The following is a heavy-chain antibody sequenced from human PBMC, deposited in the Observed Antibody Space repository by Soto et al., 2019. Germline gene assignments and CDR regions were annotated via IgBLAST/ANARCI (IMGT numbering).Heavy chain of an antibody. CDR2: VNPSGGHT. CDR1: GDTFTDYY. V-gene: IGHV1-46*01. D-gene: IGHD2-21*02. J-gene: IGHJ4*02. Sequence: QVQLMQSGAEVKKPGASVKVSCKASGDTFTDYYIHWVRQAPGQGLEWMGTVNPSGGHTTYAQHFLGRVTMTRDTSTSTLYMELTSLSSDDTAIYYCARGRHVVVVTAALDYWGQETVVTVSS. CDR3: ARGRHVVVVTAALDY.